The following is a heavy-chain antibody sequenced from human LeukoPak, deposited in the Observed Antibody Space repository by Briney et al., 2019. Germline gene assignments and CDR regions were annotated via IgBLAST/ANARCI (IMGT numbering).Heavy chain of an antibody. CDR2: IKQDGGEK. CDR3: ARMGPPSWYGGRRTSYYYYYMDV. CDR1: GFTFSSYW. D-gene: IGHD6-13*01. V-gene: IGHV3-7*01. J-gene: IGHJ6*03. Sequence: GGSLRLSCAASGFTFSSYWMSWVRQAPGKGLEWVANIKQDGGEKYYVDSVKGRFTISRDNAKNSLYLQMNSLRAEDTAVYYCARMGPPSWYGGRRTSYYYYYMDVWGKGTTVTVSS.